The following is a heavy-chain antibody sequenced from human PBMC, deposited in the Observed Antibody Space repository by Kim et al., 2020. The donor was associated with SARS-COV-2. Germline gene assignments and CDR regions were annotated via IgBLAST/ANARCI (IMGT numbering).Heavy chain of an antibody. V-gene: IGHV1-69*13. CDR3: ARESVDLGYCSSTSCYVSWFDP. CDR2: IIPIFGTA. J-gene: IGHJ5*02. Sequence: SVKVSCKASGGTFSSYAISWVRQAPGQGLEWMGGIIPIFGTANYAQKFQGRVTITADESTSTAYMELSSLRSEDTSVYYCARESVDLGYCSSTSCYVSWFDPWGQGTLVTVSS. D-gene: IGHD2-2*01. CDR1: GGTFSSYA.